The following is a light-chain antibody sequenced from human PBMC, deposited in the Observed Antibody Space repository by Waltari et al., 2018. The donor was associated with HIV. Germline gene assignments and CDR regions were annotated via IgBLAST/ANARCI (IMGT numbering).Light chain of an antibody. CDR2: NNN. CDR3: GTWDSSLSAVV. Sequence: QSVLTQPPSVSAAPGQKVTISCSGSSSNIGNNYVSWYQQLPGTPPKLLSDNNNKRPSGIPDRFSGSKSGTSATLGITGLQTGDEADYYCGTWDSSLSAVVFGGGTKLTVL. V-gene: IGLV1-51*01. J-gene: IGLJ2*01. CDR1: SSNIGNNY.